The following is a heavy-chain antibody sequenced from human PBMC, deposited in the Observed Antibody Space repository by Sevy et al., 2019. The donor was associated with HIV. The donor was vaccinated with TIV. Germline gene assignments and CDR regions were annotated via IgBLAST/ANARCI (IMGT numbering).Heavy chain of an antibody. CDR3: ARVGYGMDV. Sequence: ASVKLSCNASGYTFTSYGISWARQAPGQGLEWRGWISAYNGNTNYAQKIQGRVTMTTDTSTSTAYMQLRSLRSDDTAVYYCARVGYGMDVWGQGTTVTVSS. J-gene: IGHJ6*02. CDR1: GYTFTSYG. CDR2: ISAYNGNT. D-gene: IGHD3-10*01. V-gene: IGHV1-18*01.